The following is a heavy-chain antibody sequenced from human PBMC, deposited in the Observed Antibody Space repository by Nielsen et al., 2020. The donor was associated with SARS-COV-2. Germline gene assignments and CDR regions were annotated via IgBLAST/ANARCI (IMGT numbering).Heavy chain of an antibody. Sequence: WVRQAPGQGLEWMGWITTHNGLTNYAHKLQGRVTMATDTSTSTVYMELRSLRSDDTAVYYCARDRQKRFDFWGQGTLVTVSS. V-gene: IGHV1-18*01. CDR3: ARDRQKRFDF. J-gene: IGHJ4*02. CDR2: ITTHNGLT.